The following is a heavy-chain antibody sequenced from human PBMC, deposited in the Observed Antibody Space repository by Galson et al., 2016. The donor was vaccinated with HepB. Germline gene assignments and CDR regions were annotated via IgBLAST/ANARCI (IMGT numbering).Heavy chain of an antibody. J-gene: IGHJ4*02. CDR3: AKTIAARPPPSGMDV. Sequence: SLRLSCAASGFTFSTYAMTWVRQAPGKGLEWVSTISGSADNTYYADSVKGRFTISRDNSKNTLYLQMNSLRAEDTAVYYCAKTIAARPPPSGMDVGGQGTLVTVSS. D-gene: IGHD6-6*01. CDR1: GFTFSTYA. CDR2: ISGSADNT. V-gene: IGHV3-23*01.